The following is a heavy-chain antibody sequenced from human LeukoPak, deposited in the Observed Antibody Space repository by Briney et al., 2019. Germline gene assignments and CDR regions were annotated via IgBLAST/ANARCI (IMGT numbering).Heavy chain of an antibody. J-gene: IGHJ5*02. V-gene: IGHV3-7*01. CDR1: GFTFSSYW. CDR2: IKQEGRGK. CDR3: ARDIGLRKAAPPGWFDP. D-gene: IGHD6-6*01. Sequence: GGSLRLSCAASGFTFSSYWMSWVRQAPGKGLEWLASIKQEGRGKYCVDSVKGRFTISRYNANNSLYLQMNSLRADDTAVYYCARDIGLRKAAPPGWFDPWGQGALVTVSS.